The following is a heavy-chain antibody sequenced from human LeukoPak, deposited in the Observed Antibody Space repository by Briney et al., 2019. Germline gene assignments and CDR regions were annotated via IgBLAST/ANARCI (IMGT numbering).Heavy chain of an antibody. CDR3: ARGTGYCSGGSCS. D-gene: IGHD2-15*01. CDR1: GGSISSYY. CDR2: IYYSGST. Sequence: TPSETLSLTCTVSGGSISSYYWSWIRQPPGKGLEWIGYIYYSGSTNYNPSLKSRVTISVDTSKNQFSLKLSSVTAADTAVYYCARGTGYCSGGSCSWGQGTLVTVSS. V-gene: IGHV4-59*01. J-gene: IGHJ5*02.